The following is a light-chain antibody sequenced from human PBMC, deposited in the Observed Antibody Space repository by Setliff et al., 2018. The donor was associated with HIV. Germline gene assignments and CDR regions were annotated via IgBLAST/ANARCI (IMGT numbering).Light chain of an antibody. CDR3: CSNTGSNTYV. V-gene: IGLV2-23*01. Sequence: QSALTQPASVSGSPGQSITISCTGTSSYIGRYNLVSWYQQYPGKAPKLMIYQATKRPSGVSNRFSGSKSGNTASLSISGLQAEDEADYYCCSNTGSNTYVCGRGTKVTVL. J-gene: IGLJ1*01. CDR2: QAT. CDR1: SSYIGRYNL.